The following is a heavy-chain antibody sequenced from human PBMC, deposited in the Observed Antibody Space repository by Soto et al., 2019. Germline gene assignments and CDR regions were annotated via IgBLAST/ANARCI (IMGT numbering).Heavy chain of an antibody. CDR2: IYHSGGT. CDR3: ARTMTTSGWFDP. CDR1: GGPITSGGYS. D-gene: IGHD4-17*01. Sequence: RTCAVSGGPITSGGYSWSWIRQPPGKGLEWIGYIYHSGGTYYNPSLKSRVTLSIDRTKKQFSLKLKSVTAADTAVYFCARTMTTSGWFDPWGQGTLVTVSS. V-gene: IGHV4-30-2*01. J-gene: IGHJ5*02.